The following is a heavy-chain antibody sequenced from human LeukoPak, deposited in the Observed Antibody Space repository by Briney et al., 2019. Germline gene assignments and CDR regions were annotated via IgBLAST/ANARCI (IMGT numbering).Heavy chain of an antibody. J-gene: IGHJ5*02. Sequence: SETLSLTCTVSDYSISSGYYWAWIRQPPGKGLEWIGNIYHSGSTYYNPSLKSRVTISVDTSKNQFSLQLTSVTAADTAVYYCARAYSSSWYFNWFDPWGQGTLVTVSS. D-gene: IGHD6-13*01. CDR3: ARAYSSSWYFNWFDP. V-gene: IGHV4-38-2*02. CDR1: DYSISSGYY. CDR2: IYHSGST.